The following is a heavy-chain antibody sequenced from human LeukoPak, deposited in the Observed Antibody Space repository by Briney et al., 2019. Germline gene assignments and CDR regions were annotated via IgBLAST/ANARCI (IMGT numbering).Heavy chain of an antibody. Sequence: PSETLSLTCTVSGGSISSYYWSWIRQPPGKGLEWIGYIYYSGSTNYNPSLKSRVTISVDTSKNQFSLKLSSVTAADTAVYYCARDLAESSSSRYMYFDYWGQGTLVTVSS. CDR2: IYYSGST. CDR1: GGSISSYY. CDR3: ARDLAESSSSRYMYFDY. D-gene: IGHD6-13*01. V-gene: IGHV4-59*01. J-gene: IGHJ4*02.